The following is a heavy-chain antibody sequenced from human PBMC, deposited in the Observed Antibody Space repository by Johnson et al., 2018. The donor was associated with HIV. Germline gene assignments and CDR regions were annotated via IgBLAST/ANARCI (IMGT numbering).Heavy chain of an antibody. D-gene: IGHD3-22*01. CDR3: ARGMSSGPWAGGDAFDI. V-gene: IGHV3-13*01. CDR1: GFTFSSYD. Sequence: VQLVESGGGLVQPGGSLRLSCAASGFTFSSYDMHWVRQATGKGLEWVSAIGTAGDTYYPGSVKGRFTISRENAKNSLYLQMNSLSAEDTAVYYCARGMSSGPWAGGDAFDIWGQGTMVPVSS. J-gene: IGHJ3*02. CDR2: IGTAGDT.